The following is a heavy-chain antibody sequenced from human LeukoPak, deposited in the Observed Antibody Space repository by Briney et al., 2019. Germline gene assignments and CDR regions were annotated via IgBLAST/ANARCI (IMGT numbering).Heavy chain of an antibody. CDR3: ARLDYYGSGSYYKPKLYYFYY. V-gene: IGHV1-2*02. J-gene: IGHJ4*02. CDR1: GYTFPGYF. CDR2: INPNSGGT. Sequence: GASVKVSCKASGYTFPGYFMHWVRQAPGQGLEWMGWINPNSGGTNYAQKFQGRVTMTRDTSISIAYMELGRLRSDDTAVYYCARLDYYGSGSYYKPKLYYFYYWGQGTLVTVSS. D-gene: IGHD3-10*01.